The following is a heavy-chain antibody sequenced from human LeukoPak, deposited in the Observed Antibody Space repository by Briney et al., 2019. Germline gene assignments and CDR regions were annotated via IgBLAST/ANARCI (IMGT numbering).Heavy chain of an antibody. CDR2: IKQDGSEK. V-gene: IGHV3-7*01. J-gene: IGHJ4*02. CDR1: GFTFSSYW. D-gene: IGHD5-18*01. CDR3: ARDPKEGGYSNFDY. Sequence: GGSLRLSCAASGFTFSSYWMSWVRQAPGKGLEWVANIKQDGSEKYYVDSVKGRFTISRDNAKNSLYLQMNSLRAEDTAVYYCARDPKEGGYSNFDYWGQGTLVTVSS.